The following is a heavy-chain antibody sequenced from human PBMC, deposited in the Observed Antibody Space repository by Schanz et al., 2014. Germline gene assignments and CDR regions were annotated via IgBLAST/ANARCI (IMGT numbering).Heavy chain of an antibody. CDR1: GFTVSSNY. CDR3: TKDTIGYQKPIDV. D-gene: IGHD2-8*01. J-gene: IGHJ6*02. V-gene: IGHV3-23*04. CDR2: ISGSGSTT. Sequence: EVQLVESGGGLIQPGGSLRLSCAASGFTVSSNYMSWVRQAPGKGLEWVSTISGSGSTTYYADSVKGRFTISRDNSRNTLSLQMNSLRAEDTAVYYCTKDTIGYQKPIDVWGQGTTVTVSS.